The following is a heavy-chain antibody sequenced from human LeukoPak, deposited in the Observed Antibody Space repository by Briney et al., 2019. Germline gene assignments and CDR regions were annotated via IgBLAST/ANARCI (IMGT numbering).Heavy chain of an antibody. CDR2: IYNSGIT. Sequence: TSETLSLTCTVFGGSISSYYWSWIRKPPGKGLEWIGYIYNSGITNKNPSLKSRVTISGDTSKNQFSLKLSSVTAADTAVYYCARHGDVRYFDWLKDGFDNWGQGTLVTVSS. CDR3: ARHGDVRYFDWLKDGFDN. CDR1: GGSISSYY. V-gene: IGHV4-4*09. J-gene: IGHJ4*02. D-gene: IGHD3-9*01.